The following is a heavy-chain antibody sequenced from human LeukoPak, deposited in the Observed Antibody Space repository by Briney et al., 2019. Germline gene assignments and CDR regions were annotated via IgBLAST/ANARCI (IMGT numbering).Heavy chain of an antibody. V-gene: IGHV3-30*01. Sequence: GGSLRLSCAASGFTFSDYAMHWVRQAPGKGLEWVAIISYDGSNKYFADSVKGRFTISRDNAKNSLYLQMNSLRAEDTALYYCAKGITGTRGDYYYYGMDVWGQGTTVTVSS. J-gene: IGHJ6*02. D-gene: IGHD1-20*01. CDR3: AKGITGTRGDYYYYGMDV. CDR2: ISYDGSNK. CDR1: GFTFSDYA.